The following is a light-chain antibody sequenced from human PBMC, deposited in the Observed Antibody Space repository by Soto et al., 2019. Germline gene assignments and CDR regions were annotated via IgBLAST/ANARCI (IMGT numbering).Light chain of an antibody. J-gene: IGLJ2*01. CDR2: LNSDGSH. CDR1: SGHSSYA. Sequence: QSVLTQSPSASASLGASVKLTCTLSSGHSSYAIAWHQQQPEKGPRYLMTLNSDGSHSKGDGIPARVSGSSSGAERYLTISSLQSEDEADYYCQTWGTGIRVFGGGTKVTVL. CDR3: QTWGTGIRV. V-gene: IGLV4-69*01.